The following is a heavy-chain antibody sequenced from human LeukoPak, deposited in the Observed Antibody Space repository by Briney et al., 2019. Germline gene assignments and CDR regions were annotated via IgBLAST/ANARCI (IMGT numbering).Heavy chain of an antibody. J-gene: IGHJ4*02. V-gene: IGHV3-23*01. D-gene: IGHD3-22*01. CDR3: VKDTIGYYQPFDV. CDR2: VSGGGVST. Sequence: GGSLRLSCEASGFTFSNYWIHWVRQAPGKGLEWISTVSGGGVSTYYADSVKGRFTISRDDSKNTMDLQMNSLRAEDTALYYCVKDTIGYYQPFDVWGQGTLVTVSS. CDR1: GFTFSNYW.